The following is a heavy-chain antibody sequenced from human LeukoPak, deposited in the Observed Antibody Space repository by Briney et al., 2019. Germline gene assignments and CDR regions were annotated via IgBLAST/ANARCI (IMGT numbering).Heavy chain of an antibody. Sequence: ASVKVSCKASGGTFSNYAISWVRQAPGQGLEWMGGIIPIFGTANYAQKFQGRVTITADKSTSTAYMELSSLRSEDTAAYYCARAVPAADTINYYYYMDVWGKGTTVTVSS. CDR3: ARAVPAADTINYYYYMDV. J-gene: IGHJ6*03. D-gene: IGHD2-2*01. CDR2: IIPIFGTA. CDR1: GGTFSNYA. V-gene: IGHV1-69*06.